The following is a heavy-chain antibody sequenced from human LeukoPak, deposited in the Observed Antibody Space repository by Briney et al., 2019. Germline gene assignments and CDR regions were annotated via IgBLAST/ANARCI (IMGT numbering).Heavy chain of an antibody. Sequence: PSETLSLTCTVSGASISNYYWTWIRQPPGGRLEWIGHISNSGNTNYNPSLKSRVTISVDTSKNQFSLKLSSVTAADTAVYYCARHGVDDYGDYRGWFDPWGQGTLVTVFS. CDR1: GASISNYY. CDR3: ARHGVDDYGDYRGWFDP. CDR2: ISNSGNT. V-gene: IGHV4-59*08. D-gene: IGHD4-17*01. J-gene: IGHJ5*02.